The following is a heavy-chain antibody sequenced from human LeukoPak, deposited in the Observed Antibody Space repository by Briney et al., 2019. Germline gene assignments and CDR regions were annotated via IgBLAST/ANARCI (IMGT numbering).Heavy chain of an antibody. D-gene: IGHD3-22*01. Sequence: GGSLRLSCAASGFTFSSYSMNWVRQAPGKGLEWVSSISSSSSYIYYADSVKGRFTISRDNAKNSLYLQMNSLRAEDTAVYYCARDWTGWYYDSSGYYDLDYWGQGTLVTVSS. CDR2: ISSSSSYI. V-gene: IGHV3-21*01. CDR3: ARDWTGWYYDSSGYYDLDY. J-gene: IGHJ4*02. CDR1: GFTFSSYS.